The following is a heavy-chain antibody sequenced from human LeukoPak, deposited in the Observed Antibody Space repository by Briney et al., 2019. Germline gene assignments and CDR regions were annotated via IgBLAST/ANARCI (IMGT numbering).Heavy chain of an antibody. D-gene: IGHD5-18*01. V-gene: IGHV4-39*07. Sequence: SETLSLTCTVSSGSISSNTYYWGWIRQPPGKGLEWSGSIYYSGSTYYNPSLKSRVTISVDTSKNQFSLKLSSVTAADTAVYYCARDYQGGYGDKTVDYWGQGTLVTVSS. J-gene: IGHJ4*02. CDR3: ARDYQGGYGDKTVDY. CDR2: IYYSGST. CDR1: SGSISSNTYY.